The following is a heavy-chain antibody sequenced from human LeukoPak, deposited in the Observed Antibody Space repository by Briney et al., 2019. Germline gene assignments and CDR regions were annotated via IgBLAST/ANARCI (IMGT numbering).Heavy chain of an antibody. V-gene: IGHV3-30-3*01. Sequence: GGSLRLSCEASGFTFSNFWMTWVRQAPGKGLEWVAVISYDGSNKYYADSVKGRFTISRDNSKNTLYLQMNSLRAEDTAVYYCARDGLYGSGSYPLNYYGMDVWGQGTTVTVSS. CDR2: ISYDGSNK. D-gene: IGHD3-10*01. J-gene: IGHJ6*02. CDR1: GFTFSNFW. CDR3: ARDGLYGSGSYPLNYYGMDV.